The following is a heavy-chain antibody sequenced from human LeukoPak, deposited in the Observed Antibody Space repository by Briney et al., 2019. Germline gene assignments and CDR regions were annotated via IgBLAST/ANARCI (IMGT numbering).Heavy chain of an antibody. J-gene: IGHJ4*02. Sequence: GGSLRLSCAASGFTVSSNYMSWVRQAPGKGLEWVSVIYSGGSTYYADSVKGRFTISRDNSKNTLYLQMNSLRAEDTAVYYCARDYNAGVYDYWGQGTLVTVSS. D-gene: IGHD6-13*01. CDR3: ARDYNAGVYDY. V-gene: IGHV3-53*01. CDR2: IYSGGST. CDR1: GFTVSSNY.